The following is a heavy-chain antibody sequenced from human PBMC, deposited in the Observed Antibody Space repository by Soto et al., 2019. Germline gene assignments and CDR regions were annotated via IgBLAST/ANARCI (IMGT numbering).Heavy chain of an antibody. D-gene: IGHD3-16*01. CDR1: GYTFTRYG. J-gene: IGHJ6*02. Sequence: QVQLVQSGAEVKNPGASVKVSCKASGYTFTRYGIGWARQAPGQGLEWMGWINTYNGNTNYAQNAQGRVTLTTDTTTSTAYMELRSLRSNDTAIYYCAMVDVYVTPSPQDVWGQGTTVSVSS. CDR3: AMVDVYVTPSPQDV. CDR2: INTYNGNT. V-gene: IGHV1-18*01.